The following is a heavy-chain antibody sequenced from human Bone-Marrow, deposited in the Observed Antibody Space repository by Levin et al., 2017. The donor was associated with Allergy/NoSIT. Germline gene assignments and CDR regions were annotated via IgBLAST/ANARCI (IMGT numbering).Heavy chain of an antibody. CDR2: IIAVSGTT. Sequence: SVKVSCRASGDTLSNFAISWVRQARGQRLEWMGGIIAVSGTTHFAQKYQGRVTITADESTSTVYMELTGLRSADTGLYFCAKTTVTGYFDHWGQGTLITVS. CDR3: AKTTVTGYFDH. J-gene: IGHJ4*02. D-gene: IGHD4-11*01. V-gene: IGHV1-69*13. CDR1: GDTLSNFA.